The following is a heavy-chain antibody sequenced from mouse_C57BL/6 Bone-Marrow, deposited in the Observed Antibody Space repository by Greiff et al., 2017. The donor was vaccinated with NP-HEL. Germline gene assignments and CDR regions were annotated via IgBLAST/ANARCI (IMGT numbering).Heavy chain of an antibody. Sequence: QVQLQQSGAELARPGASVKLSCKASGYTFTSYGISWVKQRTGQGLEWIGAIYPRSGNTYYNEKFKGKATLTADKSSSTAYMELRSLTSEDSAVYFCARQLRLPFAYWGQGTLVTVSA. CDR2: IYPRSGNT. CDR1: GYTFTSYG. D-gene: IGHD3-2*02. J-gene: IGHJ3*01. CDR3: ARQLRLPFAY. V-gene: IGHV1-81*01.